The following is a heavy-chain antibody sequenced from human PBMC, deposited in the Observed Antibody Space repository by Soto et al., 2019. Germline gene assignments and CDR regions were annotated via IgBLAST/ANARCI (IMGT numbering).Heavy chain of an antibody. CDR2: IYYSGNT. J-gene: IGHJ4*02. Sequence: SETLSLTCTVSGGSTSSDNYWSWIRQPPGKGLEWIGHIYYSGNTDYNPSLKSRLAISIDTSKNQFSLKLSSVTAADTAVYFCARKGRESSDGHYDCDSWGQRSLVP. D-gene: IGHD3-16*01. CDR3: ARKGRESSDGHYDCDS. V-gene: IGHV4-30-4*01. CDR1: GGSTSSDNY.